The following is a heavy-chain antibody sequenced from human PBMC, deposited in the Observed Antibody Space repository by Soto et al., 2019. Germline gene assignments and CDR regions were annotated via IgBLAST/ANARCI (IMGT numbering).Heavy chain of an antibody. Sequence: PGGSLRLSCTASGFTFSNYWMYWVRQAPRKGLVWASRINTDGSVTTYADSVKGRFTISRDNAKNTLYLQMNSLRAEDTAVYYCATASMGTLESWGQGTLVTVSS. D-gene: IGHD7-27*01. CDR3: ATASMGTLES. V-gene: IGHV3-74*03. CDR2: INTDGSVT. J-gene: IGHJ4*02. CDR1: GFTFSNYW.